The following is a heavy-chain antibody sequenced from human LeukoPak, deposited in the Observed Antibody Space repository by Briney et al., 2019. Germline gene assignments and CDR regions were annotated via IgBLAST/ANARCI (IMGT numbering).Heavy chain of an antibody. V-gene: IGHV1-2*02. CDR1: GYTFTGYY. CDR3: ATPYYYGSGSPSDYYMDV. J-gene: IGHJ6*03. CDR2: INPNSGGT. D-gene: IGHD3-10*01. Sequence: ASVKVSCKASGYTFTGYYTHWVRQAPGQGLEWMGWINPNSGGTNYAQKFQGRATMTRDTSISTAYMELSRLRSDDTAVYYCATPYYYGSGSPSDYYMDVWGKGTTVTVSS.